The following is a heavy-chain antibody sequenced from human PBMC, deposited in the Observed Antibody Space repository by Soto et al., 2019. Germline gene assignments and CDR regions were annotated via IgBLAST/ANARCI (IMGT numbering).Heavy chain of an antibody. V-gene: IGHV1-69*13. Sequence: ASVKVSCKASGDTFSGYPINWVRQAPGEGLEWMGRIIPVFGTTNDAQRFEGRVTFTADESTNTAYMELRGLLSEDTAVYYCARDGGFGELKYWGPGTLVTVSS. J-gene: IGHJ4*02. CDR1: GDTFSGYP. CDR2: IIPVFGTT. D-gene: IGHD3-10*01. CDR3: ARDGGFGELKY.